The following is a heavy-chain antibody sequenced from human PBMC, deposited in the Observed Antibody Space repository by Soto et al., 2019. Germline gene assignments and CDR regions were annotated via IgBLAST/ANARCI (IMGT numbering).Heavy chain of an antibody. D-gene: IGHD3-10*01. CDR2: IYPGDSDT. V-gene: IGHV5-51*01. CDR3: AGGGVRGVITRTRDYYGMDV. CDR1: GYSFTSYW. Sequence: GDSLKISCKGSGYSFTSYWIGWVLQMPGKGLEWMGIIYPGDSDTRYSPSFQGQVTISADKSISTAYLQWSSLKASDTAMYYCAGGGVRGVITRTRDYYGMDVRGQGTTVTVSS. J-gene: IGHJ6*02.